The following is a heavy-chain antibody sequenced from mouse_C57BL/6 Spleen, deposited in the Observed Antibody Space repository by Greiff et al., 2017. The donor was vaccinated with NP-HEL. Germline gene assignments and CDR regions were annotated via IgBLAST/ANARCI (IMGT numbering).Heavy chain of an antibody. V-gene: IGHV1-59*01. J-gene: IGHJ3*01. Sequence: VQLQQPGAELVRPGTSVKLSCKASGYTFTSYWMHWVKQRPGQGLEWIGVIDPSDSYTNYNQKFKGKATLTVDTSSSPAYMQLSSLTSEDSAVYYCAKLDTTEAWFAYWGQGTLVTVSA. CDR3: AKLDTTEAWFAY. CDR2: IDPSDSYT. CDR1: GYTFTSYW. D-gene: IGHD2-2*01.